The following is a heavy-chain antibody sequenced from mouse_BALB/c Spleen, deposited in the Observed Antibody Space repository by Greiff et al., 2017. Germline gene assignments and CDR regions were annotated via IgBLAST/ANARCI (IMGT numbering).Heavy chain of an antibody. V-gene: IGHV5-4*02. CDR1: GFTFSDYY. CDR3: ARDGSGYVGFAY. Sequence: EVQRVESGGGLVKPGGSLKLSCAASGFTFSDYYMYWVRQTPEKRLEWVATISDGGSYTYYPDSVKGRFTISRDNAKNNLYLQMSSLKSEDTAMYYCARDGSGYVGFAYWGQGTLVTVSA. D-gene: IGHD3-1*01. J-gene: IGHJ3*01. CDR2: ISDGGSYT.